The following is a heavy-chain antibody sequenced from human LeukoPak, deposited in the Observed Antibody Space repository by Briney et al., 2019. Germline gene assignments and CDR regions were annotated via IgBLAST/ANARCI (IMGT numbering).Heavy chain of an antibody. CDR2: ISYDGSNK. CDR3: AKGPIGWEPTWYFDL. V-gene: IGHV3-30*18. CDR1: GFTFSSYG. D-gene: IGHD1-26*01. J-gene: IGHJ2*01. Sequence: PGGSLRLSCAASGFTFSSYGMHWVRQAPGKGLEWVAVISYDGSNKYYADSVKGRFTISRDNSKNTLYLQMNSLGPEDTAVYYCAKGPIGWEPTWYFDLWGRGTLVTVSS.